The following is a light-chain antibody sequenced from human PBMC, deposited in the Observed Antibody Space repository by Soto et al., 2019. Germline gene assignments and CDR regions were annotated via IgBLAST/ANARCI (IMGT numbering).Light chain of an antibody. V-gene: IGLV2-14*01. Sequence: QSALTQPASVSGSPGQSIAISCTGTRSDVGGYNSVSWFQQHPGKAPKLIIYDVNDRPSAVSDRFSGSKSGNTASLTISGLQTEDEADYYCSSFTNRKTYVFGTGTKLTVL. CDR2: DVN. J-gene: IGLJ1*01. CDR1: RSDVGGYNS. CDR3: SSFTNRKTYV.